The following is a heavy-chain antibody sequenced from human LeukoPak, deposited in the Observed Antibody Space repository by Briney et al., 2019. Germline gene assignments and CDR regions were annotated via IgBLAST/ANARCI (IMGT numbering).Heavy chain of an antibody. V-gene: IGHV3-7*01. D-gene: IGHD2/OR15-2a*01. CDR2: INPDGIKR. CDR3: ARDLAFSRLDY. CDR1: GLTFSSSW. Sequence: GGSLRLSCAVSGLTFSSSWMDWVRQAPGKGLEWVASINPDGIKRYSADSVKGRFTISRDNARNSLYLQMDSLRVEDTAFYYCARDLAFSRLDYWCQGVLVTVSS. J-gene: IGHJ4*02.